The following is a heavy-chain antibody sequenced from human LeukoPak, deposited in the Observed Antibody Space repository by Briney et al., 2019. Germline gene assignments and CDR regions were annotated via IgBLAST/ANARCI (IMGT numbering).Heavy chain of an antibody. J-gene: IGHJ4*02. CDR1: GFTLTNYH. V-gene: IGHV1-46*01. CDR2: IRGAGDSP. Sequence: ASVKVSCKASGFTLTNYHMHWVRLAPGQGLEWAALIRGAGDSPDYAQKFQGRVTVTRDTSTSTTYLELRSLKLEDTAVYYCARAPAGTLDFWGQGTLVTVSS. CDR3: ARAPAGTLDF. D-gene: IGHD6-13*01.